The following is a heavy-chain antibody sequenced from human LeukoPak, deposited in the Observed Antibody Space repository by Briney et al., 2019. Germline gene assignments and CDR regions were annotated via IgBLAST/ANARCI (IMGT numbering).Heavy chain of an antibody. CDR1: GFTFSSYA. J-gene: IGHJ4*02. V-gene: IGHV3-30-3*01. D-gene: IGHD3-22*01. CDR2: ISYDGSNK. CDR3: AKDIVGSAYWVFDY. Sequence: GGSLRLSCAASGFTFSSYAMHWVRQAPGKGLEGVAVISYDGSNKYYADSVKGRFTISRDNSKNTLYRQMNSLRDEATALYYCAKDIVGSAYWVFDYWGQGTLVTVSS.